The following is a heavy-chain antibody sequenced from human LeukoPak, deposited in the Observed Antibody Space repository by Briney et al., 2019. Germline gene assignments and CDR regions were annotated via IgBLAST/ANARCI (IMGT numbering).Heavy chain of an antibody. Sequence: GGSLRLSCAASGFTFSSYWMSWVRLAPGKGLEWVANIKQDGSEKYYVDSVKGRFTIPRDNAKNSLYLQMNSLRAEDTAVYYCAGDSALGGFDYWGQGTLVTVSS. CDR2: IKQDGSEK. J-gene: IGHJ4*02. D-gene: IGHD3-16*01. V-gene: IGHV3-7*01. CDR3: AGDSALGGFDY. CDR1: GFTFSSYW.